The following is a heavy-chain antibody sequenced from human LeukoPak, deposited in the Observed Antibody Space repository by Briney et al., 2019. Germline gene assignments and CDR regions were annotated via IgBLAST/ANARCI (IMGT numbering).Heavy chain of an antibody. CDR2: INPSGGST. CDR3: ASWWFGEPPPANNWFDP. D-gene: IGHD3-10*01. CDR1: GYTFTSYY. V-gene: IGHV1-46*01. J-gene: IGHJ5*02. Sequence: ASVKVSCKASGYTFTSYYMHWVRQAPGQGLEWMGIINPSGGSTSYAQKFQGRVTMTRDTSTSTVYMELSSLRSEDTAVYYCASWWFGEPPPANNWFDPWGQGTLVTVSS.